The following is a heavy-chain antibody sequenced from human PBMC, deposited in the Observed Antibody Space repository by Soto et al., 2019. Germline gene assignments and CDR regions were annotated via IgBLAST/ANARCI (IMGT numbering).Heavy chain of an antibody. CDR2: ISSSGSII. D-gene: IGHD2-15*01. J-gene: IGHJ4*02. V-gene: IGHV3-21*01. Sequence: GGSLRLSCAASGFTFSSYSMNWVRQAPGKGLEWVSSISSSGSIIYYADSVKGRFTISRDNAKNSLYLQINSPRAEDTGVYYCVMGPRSGGFYHNDWGQGTQVTVSS. CDR1: GFTFSSYS. CDR3: VMGPRSGGFYHND.